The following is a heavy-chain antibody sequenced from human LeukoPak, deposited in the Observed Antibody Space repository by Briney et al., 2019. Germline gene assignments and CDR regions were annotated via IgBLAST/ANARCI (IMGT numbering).Heavy chain of an antibody. Sequence: GGSLRLSCAASGFTFSSYGMSWVRQAPGKGLECVSAISGSGGRTYYADSVKGRVTISRDNSKNTLYLQMNSLRAEDTAVYYCAKEVSIISRGLDYWGQGILVTVSS. D-gene: IGHD2-21*01. CDR3: AKEVSIISRGLDY. V-gene: IGHV3-23*01. CDR2: ISGSGGRT. CDR1: GFTFSSYG. J-gene: IGHJ4*02.